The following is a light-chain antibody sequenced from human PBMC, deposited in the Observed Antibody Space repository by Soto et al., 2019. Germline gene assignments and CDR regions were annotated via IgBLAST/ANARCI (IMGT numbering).Light chain of an antibody. CDR2: LNSDGSH. J-gene: IGLJ3*02. CDR1: SEHSSYA. CDR3: QTGGTGIQGV. Sequence: QSVLTQSPSASASLGASVKLTCTLSSEHSSYAIAWHQQQPEKGPRYLMKLNSDGSHNKGDGIPDRFSGSSSGAERYLTISRLQTEDEADYYCQTGGTGIQGVFGGGTKLTVL. V-gene: IGLV4-69*01.